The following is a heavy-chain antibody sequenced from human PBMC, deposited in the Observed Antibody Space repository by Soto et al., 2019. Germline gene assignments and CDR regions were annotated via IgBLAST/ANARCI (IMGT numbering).Heavy chain of an antibody. D-gene: IGHD4-17*01. J-gene: IGHJ3*02. V-gene: IGHV1-24*01. Sequence: ASVKVSCKVSGYTLTELSMHWVRQAPGKGLEWMGGFDPEDGETIYARKFQGRVTMTEDTSTDTAYMELSSLRSEDTAVYYCATDPHYDYGDHSSYAFDIWGQGTMVTVSS. CDR2: FDPEDGET. CDR3: ATDPHYDYGDHSSYAFDI. CDR1: GYTLTELS.